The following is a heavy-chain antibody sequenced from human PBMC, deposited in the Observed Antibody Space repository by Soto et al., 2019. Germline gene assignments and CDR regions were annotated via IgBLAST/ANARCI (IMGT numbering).Heavy chain of an antibody. V-gene: IGHV5-10-1*01. CDR1: GYRFTSYW. Sequence: GESLKISCKGSGYRFTSYWISWVRQMPGKGLEWMGRIDPSDSYTNYSPSFQGHVTISADKSISTAYLQWSSLKASDTAMYYCATHRGSSSSFMYVWGRGTAVTVSS. CDR2: IDPSDSYT. CDR3: ATHRGSSSSFMYV. J-gene: IGHJ6*02. D-gene: IGHD6-6*01.